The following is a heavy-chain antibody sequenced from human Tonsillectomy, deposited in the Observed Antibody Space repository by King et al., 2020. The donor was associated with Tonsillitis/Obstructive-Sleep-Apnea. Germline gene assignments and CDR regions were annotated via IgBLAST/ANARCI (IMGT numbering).Heavy chain of an antibody. CDR3: AKDTQPLLYPAVDYYYMDV. V-gene: IGHV3-43*02. CDR2: ICGDGGST. Sequence: VQLVESGGGVVQPGGSLRLSCAASGFTFDDYAMHWVRQAPGKGLEWVSLICGDGGSTYYADSVKGRFTISRDNSKNSLYLQMNILRTEATALDYCAKDTQPLLYPAVDYYYMDVWGKGTTVTVSS. CDR1: GFTFDDYA. J-gene: IGHJ6*03. D-gene: IGHD2-2*02.